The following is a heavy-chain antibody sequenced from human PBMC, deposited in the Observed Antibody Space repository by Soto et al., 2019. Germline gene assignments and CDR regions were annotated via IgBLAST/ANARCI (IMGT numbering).Heavy chain of an antibody. CDR2: IKSKTDGGST. D-gene: IGHD2-15*01. CDR3: TTAVVVVVPRYRYFDL. Sequence: PGGSLRLSCAASGFTFSNACMSWVCQAPGKGLERIGRIKSKTDGGSTDYAAHAKGRFTISRDDSKNTLCLQMNSLKNEDTALYYCTTAVVVVVPRYRYFDLWGRGTLV. CDR1: GFTFSNAC. V-gene: IGHV3-15*01. J-gene: IGHJ2*01.